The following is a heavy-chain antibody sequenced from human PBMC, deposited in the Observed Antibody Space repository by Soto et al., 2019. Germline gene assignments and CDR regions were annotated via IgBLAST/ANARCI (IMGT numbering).Heavy chain of an antibody. V-gene: IGHV3-43*01. CDR1: GFTFNAYT. CDR2: ISWDGGIT. J-gene: IGHJ4*02. D-gene: IGHD3-9*01. CDR3: AKDSYDILTGQKRYFDS. Sequence: GGSLRLSCAASGFTFNAYTMHWVRQAPGKGLEWVSLISWDGGITYYGDSVKGRFTVSRDNSDNSLYLQMTSLRSDDTAFYYCAKDSYDILTGQKRYFDSWGQGALVTVSS.